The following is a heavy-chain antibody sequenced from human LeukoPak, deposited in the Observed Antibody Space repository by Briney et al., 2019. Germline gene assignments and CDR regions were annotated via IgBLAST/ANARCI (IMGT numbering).Heavy chain of an antibody. D-gene: IGHD4-17*01. V-gene: IGHV4-59*08. Sequence: SETLSLTCSVSGGSISSYYWIWIRQPPGEGLEWIGYIYYSGSTNYNPSLKSRVTISVDTSKNQFSLKLNSVTAADTAVYYCATLGTTVTNPFDYWGQGTLVTVSS. CDR1: GGSISSYY. CDR2: IYYSGST. CDR3: ATLGTTVTNPFDY. J-gene: IGHJ4*02.